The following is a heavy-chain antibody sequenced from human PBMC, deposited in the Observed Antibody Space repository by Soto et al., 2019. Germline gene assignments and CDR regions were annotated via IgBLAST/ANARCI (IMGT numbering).Heavy chain of an antibody. CDR1: GYTFTGYD. D-gene: IGHD3-16*01. V-gene: IGHV1-2*04. J-gene: IGHJ3*02. CDR2: INPNSGGT. CDR3: ARVRLDDYVWGSPSVGAFDI. Sequence: ASVKVSCKASGYTFTGYDMHWVRQAPGQGLEWMGWINPNSGGTNYAQKFQGWVTMTRDTSISTAYMELSRLRSDDTAVYYCARVRLDDYVWGSPSVGAFDIWGKGTMVTVSS.